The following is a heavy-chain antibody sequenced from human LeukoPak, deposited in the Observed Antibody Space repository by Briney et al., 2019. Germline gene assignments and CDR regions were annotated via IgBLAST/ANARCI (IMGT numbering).Heavy chain of an antibody. CDR1: GGSISSGSYY. CDR3: ARDRGGYDRGYYYYMDV. V-gene: IGHV4-61*02. J-gene: IGHJ6*03. Sequence: SQTLSLTCTVSGGSISSGSYYWSWIRQPAGKGLEWIGRIYTSGSTNYNPSLKSRVTMSVDTSKNQFSLKLSSVTAADTAVYYCARDRGGYDRGYYYYMDVWGKGTTVTVSS. D-gene: IGHD5-12*01. CDR2: IYTSGST.